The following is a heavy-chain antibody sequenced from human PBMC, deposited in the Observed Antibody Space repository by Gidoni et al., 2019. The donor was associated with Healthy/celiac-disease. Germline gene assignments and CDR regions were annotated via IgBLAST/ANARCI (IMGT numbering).Heavy chain of an antibody. D-gene: IGHD3-10*01. V-gene: IGHV3-23*01. CDR2: ISGSGGST. CDR3: AKDQVLWFGESFDY. Sequence: EVQLLESGGGLVQPGGSLSLSCAASAFTFSSDAMSWVRQAPGKGLEWVSAISGSGGSTYYADSVKGRFTISRDNSKNTLYLQMNSLRAEDTAVYYCAKDQVLWFGESFDYWGQGTLVTVSS. CDR1: AFTFSSDA. J-gene: IGHJ4*02.